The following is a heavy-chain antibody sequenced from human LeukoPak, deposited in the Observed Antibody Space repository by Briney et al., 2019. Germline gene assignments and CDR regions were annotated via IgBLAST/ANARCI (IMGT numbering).Heavy chain of an antibody. CDR3: ARGSIVGPTADY. CDR2: IYYSGST. J-gene: IGHJ4*02. CDR1: GGSISSYY. V-gene: IGHV4-59*01. D-gene: IGHD1-26*01. Sequence: SETLSLTCTVSGGSISSYYWSWIRHPPGKGLEWIGYIYYSGSTNYNPSLKSRVTISVDTSKNQFSLKLSSVTAADTAVYYCARGSIVGPTADYWGQGTLVTVSS.